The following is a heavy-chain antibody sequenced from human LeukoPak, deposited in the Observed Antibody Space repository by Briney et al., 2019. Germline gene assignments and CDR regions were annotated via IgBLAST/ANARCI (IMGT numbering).Heavy chain of an antibody. CDR3: ARYSLSYWYFDL. D-gene: IGHD2-21*01. CDR2: IYYRGIT. J-gene: IGHJ2*01. Sequence: SETLSLTCTVSGGSISSGGYYWSWIRQHPGKGLEWIGYIYYRGITYYNPSLRSRLTISVDTSKNQFSLKLSSVTAADTAVYFCARYSLSYWYFDLWGRGTLVTVSS. V-gene: IGHV4-31*03. CDR1: GGSISSGGYY.